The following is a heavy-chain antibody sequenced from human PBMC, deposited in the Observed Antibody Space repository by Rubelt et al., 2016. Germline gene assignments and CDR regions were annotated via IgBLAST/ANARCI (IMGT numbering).Heavy chain of an antibody. V-gene: IGHV5-10-1*03. CDR3: ARDRVLGDIVVVSLGY. D-gene: IGHD2-21*01. J-gene: IGHJ4*02. Sequence: EVQLVQSGAEVKKPGESLRISCKGSGYSFTSYWISWVRQMPGKGLEWMGRLDPSDSYTNYSPSFQGHVTISADKSISTAYLQWSSLKASDTAMYYCARDRVLGDIVVVSLGYWGQGTLVTVSS. CDR2: LDPSDSYT. CDR1: GYSFTSYW.